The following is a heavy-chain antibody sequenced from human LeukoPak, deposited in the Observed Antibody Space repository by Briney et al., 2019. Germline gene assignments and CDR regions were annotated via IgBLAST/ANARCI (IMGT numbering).Heavy chain of an antibody. V-gene: IGHV4-39*07. J-gene: IGHJ4*02. CDR1: GGSISSSSYY. Sequence: SETLSLTCTVSGGSISSSSYYWGWIRQPPGKGLEWIGSIYYSGSTYYNPSLKSRVTISVDTSKNQFSLKLSSVTAADTAVYYCARVDKYSYGFDYWGQGTLVTVSS. D-gene: IGHD5-18*01. CDR3: ARVDKYSYGFDY. CDR2: IYYSGST.